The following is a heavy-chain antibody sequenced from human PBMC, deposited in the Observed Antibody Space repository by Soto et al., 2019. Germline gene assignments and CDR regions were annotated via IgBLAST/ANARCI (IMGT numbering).Heavy chain of an antibody. J-gene: IGHJ4*02. D-gene: IGHD3-22*01. CDR2: IIPIFGTA. CDR3: ARDRPHYYDSSGYYLFDY. Sequence: QVQLVQSGAEVKKPGSSVKVSCKASGGTFSSYAISWVRQAPGQGLEWMGGIIPIFGTANYAQKFQGRVTITADESTSTAYMELSSLRSEDTAVYYGARDRPHYYDSSGYYLFDYWGQGTLVTVSS. V-gene: IGHV1-69*01. CDR1: GGTFSSYA.